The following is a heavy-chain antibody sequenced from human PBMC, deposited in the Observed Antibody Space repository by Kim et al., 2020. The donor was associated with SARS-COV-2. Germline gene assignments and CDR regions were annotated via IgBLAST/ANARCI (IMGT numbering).Heavy chain of an antibody. Sequence: ASVKVSCKASGYIFTKYAMNWVRQAPGQGLEWMGWINTNTGNPTYIQGFTGRFVFSLDTSVSTAYLQINNLKAEDTAVYYCARYSGPGWMGYWGQGTLITVSS. J-gene: IGHJ4*02. D-gene: IGHD5-12*01. CDR1: GYIFTKYA. CDR2: INTNTGNP. V-gene: IGHV7-4-1*02. CDR3: ARYSGPGWMGY.